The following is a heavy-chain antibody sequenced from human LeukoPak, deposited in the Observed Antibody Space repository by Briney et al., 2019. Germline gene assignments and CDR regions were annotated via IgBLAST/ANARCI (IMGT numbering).Heavy chain of an antibody. CDR2: ISNGGSYT. CDR1: GFSFSDSY. D-gene: IGHD6-19*01. CDR3: ARTRGAGPGGHFDY. Sequence: GGSLRLSCAASGFSFSDSYMSWIRQAPGKGLEWVSYISNGGSYTNYPDSVKGRFTISRDNAKNSLYLQMNSLRDEDTAVYYCARTRGAGPGGHFDYRGLGTLVTVSS. J-gene: IGHJ4*02. V-gene: IGHV3-11*03.